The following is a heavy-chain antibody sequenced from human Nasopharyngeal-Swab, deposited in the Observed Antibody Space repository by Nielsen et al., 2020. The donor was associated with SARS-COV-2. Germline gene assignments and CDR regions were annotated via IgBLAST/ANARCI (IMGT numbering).Heavy chain of an antibody. J-gene: IGHJ6*02. V-gene: IGHV1-46*01. D-gene: IGHD3-10*01. CDR3: ARMMYFHGYYAMDV. Sequence: SWKAFGYTYTTYYIHWVRRAPGQGLEWMGIINPSGGGTNYAQKFKGRATMTGDTSTGTVYMELTSLTSEDTAVYYCARMMYFHGYYAMDVWGQGATVTVSS. CDR1: GYTYTTYY. CDR2: INPSGGGT.